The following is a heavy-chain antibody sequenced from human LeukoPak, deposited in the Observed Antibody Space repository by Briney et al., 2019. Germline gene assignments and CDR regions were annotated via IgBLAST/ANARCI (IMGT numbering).Heavy chain of an antibody. D-gene: IGHD6-13*01. CDR1: GFTFSDYS. CDR3: AKEGIAAAGRLYYFDY. V-gene: IGHV3-11*04. CDR2: ISSSGSTI. Sequence: GGSLRLSCAASGFTFSDYSMSWIRQAPGKGLEWVSYISSSGSTIYYADSVKGRFTISRDNSKNTLYLQMNSLRAEDTAVYYCAKEGIAAAGRLYYFDYWGQGTLVTVSS. J-gene: IGHJ4*02.